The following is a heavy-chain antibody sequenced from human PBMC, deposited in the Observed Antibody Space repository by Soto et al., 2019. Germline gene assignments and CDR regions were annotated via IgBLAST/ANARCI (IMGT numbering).Heavy chain of an antibody. J-gene: IGHJ5*02. V-gene: IGHV3-23*01. Sequence: GGSLRLSCAASGFTFSSYAMSWVRQAPGKGLEWVSAISGSGGSTYYADSVKGRFTISRDNSKNTLYLQMNSLRAEDTAVYYCAKDLSRLRFPTYGRWFDPWGQGTLVTVSS. CDR2: ISGSGGST. CDR1: GFTFSSYA. D-gene: IGHD5-12*01. CDR3: AKDLSRLRFPTYGRWFDP.